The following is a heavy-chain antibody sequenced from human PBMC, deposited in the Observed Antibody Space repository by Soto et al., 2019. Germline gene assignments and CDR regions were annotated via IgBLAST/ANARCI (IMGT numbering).Heavy chain of an antibody. J-gene: IGHJ4*02. D-gene: IGHD6-19*01. Sequence: LRLSCAASRFTFSDYYMSWIRQAPGKGLEWISYISSRGSTIYYADSVKGRFTISRDNAKNSLYLQMNSLRAEDTAVYYCARPHSSGWYAFDYWGQGTLVTVSS. V-gene: IGHV3-11*01. CDR3: ARPHSSGWYAFDY. CDR2: ISSRGSTI. CDR1: RFTFSDYY.